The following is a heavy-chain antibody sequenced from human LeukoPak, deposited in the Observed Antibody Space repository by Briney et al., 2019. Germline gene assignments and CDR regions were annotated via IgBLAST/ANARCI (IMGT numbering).Heavy chain of an antibody. V-gene: IGHV3-30-3*01. J-gene: IGHJ3*02. CDR3: ARDATIFGVVIITEDAFDI. Sequence: PGGSLRLSCAASGFTFSSYAMHWVRQAPGKGLEWVAVISYDGSNKYYADSVKGRFTISRDNSKNTLYLQMNSLRAEDTAVYYCARDATIFGVVIITEDAFDIWGQGTMVTVSS. CDR1: GFTFSSYA. D-gene: IGHD3-3*01. CDR2: ISYDGSNK.